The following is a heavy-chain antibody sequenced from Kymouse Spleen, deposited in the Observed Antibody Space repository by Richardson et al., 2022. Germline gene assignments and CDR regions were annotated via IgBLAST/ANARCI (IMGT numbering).Heavy chain of an antibody. J-gene: IGHJ4*02. CDR2: IYYSGST. Sequence: QVQLQESGPGLVKPSQTLSLTCTVSGGSISSGGYYWSWIRQHPGKGLEWIGYIYYSGSTYYNPSLKSRVTISVDTSKNQFSLKLSSVTAADTAVYYCAREYYDILTGYYPFDYWGQGTLVTVSS. CDR1: GGSISSGGYY. D-gene: IGHD3-9*01. V-gene: IGHV4-31*03. CDR3: AREYYDILTGYYPFDY.